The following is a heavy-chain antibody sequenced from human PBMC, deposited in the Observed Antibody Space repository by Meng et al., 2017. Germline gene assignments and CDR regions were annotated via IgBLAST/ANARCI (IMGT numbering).Heavy chain of an antibody. CDR1: GCKVGRNS. J-gene: IGHJ5*01. Sequence: DVLLVQAAGGVDPPWGLLRLSCGCSGCKVGRNSRSEGRRVPGKGLLCGSAISGTGGSTNVAYSGKDRFTIARDNSNNTLSLQQTSLRAEDTAVYDCAKDSWFYSAGQGTLVTVSS. V-gene: IGHV3-23*04. CDR3: AKDSWFYS. CDR2: ISGTGGST.